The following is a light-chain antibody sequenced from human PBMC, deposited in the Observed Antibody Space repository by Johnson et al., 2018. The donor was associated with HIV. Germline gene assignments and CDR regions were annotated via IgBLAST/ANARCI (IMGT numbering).Light chain of an antibody. CDR1: SSNIGNNY. J-gene: IGLJ1*01. CDR2: ENN. V-gene: IGLV1-51*02. CDR3: GTWDSSLSADV. Sequence: VLTQPPSVSAAPGQKVTISCSGSSSNIGNNYVSWYQQLPGTAPKLLIYENNKRPSVIPDRFSGSKSGTSATLGITGLQTGDEADYYCGTWDSSLSADVFGTGTKVTVL.